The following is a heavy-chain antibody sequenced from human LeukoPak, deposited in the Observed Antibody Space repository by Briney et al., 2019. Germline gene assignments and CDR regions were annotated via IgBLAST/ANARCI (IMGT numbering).Heavy chain of an antibody. V-gene: IGHV3-66*01. J-gene: IGHJ6*02. Sequence: PGGSLRPSCAASGFTVSSNFWTWVRRAPGKGLEWVSITYSDGSTYYADSVKGRFTISRDSSNNTVYLQMNSLRAEDTALYYCASDSEQQVDTPDVWGQGTTVTVSS. D-gene: IGHD6-13*01. CDR2: TYSDGST. CDR1: GFTVSSNF. CDR3: ASDSEQQVDTPDV.